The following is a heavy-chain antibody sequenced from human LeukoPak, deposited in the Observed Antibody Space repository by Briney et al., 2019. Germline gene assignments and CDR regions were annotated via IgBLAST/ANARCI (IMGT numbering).Heavy chain of an antibody. V-gene: IGHV4-34*01. CDR3: ARGTKIQLWLSFDY. D-gene: IGHD5-18*01. CDR2: INHSGST. CDR1: GGSFSGYY. J-gene: IGHJ4*02. Sequence: SETLSLTCAVYGGSFSGYYWSWIRQPPGKGLEWIGEINHSGSTNYNPSLKSRVTISVDTSKNQFSLKLSSVIAADTAVYYCARGTKIQLWLSFDYWGQGTLVTVSS.